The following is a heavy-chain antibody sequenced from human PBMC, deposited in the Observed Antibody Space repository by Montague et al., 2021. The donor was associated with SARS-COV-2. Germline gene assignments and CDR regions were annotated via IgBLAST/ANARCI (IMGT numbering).Heavy chain of an antibody. V-gene: IGHV6-1*01. J-gene: IGHJ4*02. CDR2: TYYRSKWYN. CDR3: TQVRGPGRTTWHYFDY. CDR1: GDSVSSYIAA. Sequence: CAISGDSVSSYIAAWNWIRQSPSRGLEWLGRTYYRSKWYNDYAVSVRSRITISPDTSKNQFSLQLNSVTPEDTAVYYCTQVRGPGRTTWHYFDYWGQGTLVTDSS. D-gene: IGHD1-14*01.